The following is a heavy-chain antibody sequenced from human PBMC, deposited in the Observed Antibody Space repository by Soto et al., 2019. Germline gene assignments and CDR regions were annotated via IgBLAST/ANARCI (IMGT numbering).Heavy chain of an antibody. V-gene: IGHV5-10-1*01. Sequence: PGESLKISCKGSGYSFTSYWISWVRQMPGKGLEWMGRIDPSDSYTNYSPSFQGHVTISADKSISTAYLQWSSLKASDTAMYYCASIAAAARGVYYYGMDVWGQGTTVTVSS. J-gene: IGHJ6*02. CDR2: IDPSDSYT. CDR1: GYSFTSYW. D-gene: IGHD6-13*01. CDR3: ASIAAAARGVYYYGMDV.